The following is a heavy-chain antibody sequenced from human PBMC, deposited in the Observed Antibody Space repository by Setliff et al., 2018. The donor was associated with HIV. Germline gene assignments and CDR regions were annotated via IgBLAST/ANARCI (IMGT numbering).Heavy chain of an antibody. Sequence: SETLSLTCAVSGGSISGFNWWIWVRQTPGRGREWIGEIYHYGSTNYNPSLMSRVTSSLDKSKNHFSLNRTSLAAADTAVYYCPRGGDADRRDLFDYWGQGTLVTVSS. J-gene: IGHJ4*02. CDR1: GGSISGFNW. CDR2: IYHYGST. V-gene: IGHV4-4*02. CDR3: PRGGDADRRDLFDY. D-gene: IGHD2-21*02.